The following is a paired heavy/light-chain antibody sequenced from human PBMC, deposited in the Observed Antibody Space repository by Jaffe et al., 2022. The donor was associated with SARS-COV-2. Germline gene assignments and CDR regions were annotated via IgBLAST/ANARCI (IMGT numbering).Heavy chain of an antibody. D-gene: IGHD2-2*01. CDR3: TTDVRYCSSTSCYHYYYYGMDV. Sequence: EVQLVESGGGLVKPGGSLRLSCAASGFTFSNAWMSWVRQAPGKGLEWVGRIKSKTDGGTTDYAAPVKGRFTISRDDSKNTLYLQMNSLKTEDTAVYYCTTDVRYCSSTSCYHYYYYGMDVWGQGTTVTVSS. V-gene: IGHV3-15*01. J-gene: IGHJ6*02. CDR1: GFTFSNAW. CDR2: IKSKTDGGTT.
Light chain of an antibody. CDR3: MQALQTPHT. V-gene: IGKV2-28*01. Sequence: DIVMTQSPLSLPVTPGEPASISCRSSQSLLHSNGYNYLDWYLQKPGQSPQLLIYLGSNRASGVPDRFSGSGSGTDFTLKISRVEAEDVGVYYCMQALQTPHTFGQGTKLEIK. CDR2: LGS. CDR1: QSLLHSNGYNY. J-gene: IGKJ2*01.